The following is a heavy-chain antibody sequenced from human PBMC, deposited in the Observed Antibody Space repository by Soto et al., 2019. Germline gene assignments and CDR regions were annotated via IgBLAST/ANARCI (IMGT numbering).Heavy chain of an antibody. J-gene: IGHJ5*02. V-gene: IGHV3-23*01. CDR1: GVNFSSYA. CDR3: AVGRHKTSGSNTWFDP. D-gene: IGHD3-22*01. Sequence: GGSLRLSCAASGVNFSSYATNWVRQAPGKGLEWVSTISDTGGGTFYAGSVKGRFTIPRDNSKNTLYLQMHSLRADDSAIYFCAVGRHKTSGSNTWFDPWGRGTLVTVSS. CDR2: ISDTGGGT.